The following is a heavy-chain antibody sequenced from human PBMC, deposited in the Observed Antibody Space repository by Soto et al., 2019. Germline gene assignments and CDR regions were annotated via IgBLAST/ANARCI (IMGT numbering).Heavy chain of an antibody. J-gene: IGHJ4*02. CDR1: GFTFSSYA. Sequence: EVQLLESGGGLVQPGGSLRLSCAASGFTFSSYAMSWVRQAPGKGLEWVSAISGSGGSTYYADSVKGRFTISRDNSKKTLYLQMNSLRAEDTAVYYCAKEGPDGSSGYFPNPQDYWGQGTLVTVSS. D-gene: IGHD3-22*01. V-gene: IGHV3-23*01. CDR2: ISGSGGST. CDR3: AKEGPDGSSGYFPNPQDY.